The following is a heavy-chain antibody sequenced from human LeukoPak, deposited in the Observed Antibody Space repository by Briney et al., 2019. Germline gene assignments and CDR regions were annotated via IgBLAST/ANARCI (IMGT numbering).Heavy chain of an antibody. CDR1: AFTFSSYG. Sequence: GGSLRLSCAASAFTFSSYGMHWVRQAPGKGLEWVSSISGSGSGGSTYYADSVKGRFTISRDNSKNTLYLQMDSLRAEDTAVYYCAKSGYNRFDYWGQGTLVTVSS. V-gene: IGHV3-23*01. D-gene: IGHD5-24*01. CDR3: AKSGYNRFDY. CDR2: ISGSGSGGST. J-gene: IGHJ4*02.